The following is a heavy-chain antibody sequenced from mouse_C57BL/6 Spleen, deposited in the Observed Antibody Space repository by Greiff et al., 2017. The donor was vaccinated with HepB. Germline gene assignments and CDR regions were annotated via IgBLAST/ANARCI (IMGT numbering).Heavy chain of an antibody. J-gene: IGHJ3*01. D-gene: IGHD2-2*01. Sequence: EVMLVESEGGLVQPGSSMKLSCTASGFTFSDYYMAWVRQVPEKGLEWVANINYDGSSTYYLDSLKSRFIISRDNAKNILYLQMSSLKSEDTATYYCARVSPYGYDGFAYWGQGTLVTVSA. CDR2: INYDGSST. CDR1: GFTFSDYY. V-gene: IGHV5-16*01. CDR3: ARVSPYGYDGFAY.